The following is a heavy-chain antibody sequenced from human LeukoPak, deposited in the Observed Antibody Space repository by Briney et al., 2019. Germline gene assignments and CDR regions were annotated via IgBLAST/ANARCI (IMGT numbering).Heavy chain of an antibody. CDR3: ARHGGYRSGWFDY. V-gene: IGHV4-59*08. D-gene: IGHD6-19*01. J-gene: IGHJ4*02. CDR2: IYYRGST. Sequence: SDTLSLTCTVSGGSISSYYWSWIRQPPGKGLEWSGYIYYRGSTNYNPSLKSRVTISVDTSKNQFSLKLSSVTAADTAVYYCARHGGYRSGWFDYWGQGTLVTVSS. CDR1: GGSISSYY.